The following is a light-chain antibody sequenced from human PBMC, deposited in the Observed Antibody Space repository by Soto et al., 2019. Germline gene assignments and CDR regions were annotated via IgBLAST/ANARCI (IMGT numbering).Light chain of an antibody. CDR3: QQRSSWPFT. CDR1: QNINSY. V-gene: IGKV3-11*01. Sequence: EIVLTQSPATLSLSPGERATLSCRASQNINSYLACYQQKPGQAPRLIIYATSNRATGIPARFSGSGSGTDFTLSISSLEPEDFAVYYCQQRSSWPFTFGPGTKVDIK. J-gene: IGKJ3*01. CDR2: ATS.